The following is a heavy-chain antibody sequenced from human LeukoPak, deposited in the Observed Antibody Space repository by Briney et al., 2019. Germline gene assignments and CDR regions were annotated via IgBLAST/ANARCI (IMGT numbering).Heavy chain of an antibody. Sequence: PSETLSLTCTVSGGSISSYYWSWIRQPPGKGLEWIGYIYYSGSTNYNPSLKSRVTISVDTSKNQFSLKLSSVTAADTAVYYCVRTPWLHIGSFDYWGQGTLVTVSS. CDR1: GGSISSYY. CDR3: VRTPWLHIGSFDY. J-gene: IGHJ4*02. CDR2: IYYSGST. D-gene: IGHD3-22*01. V-gene: IGHV4-59*01.